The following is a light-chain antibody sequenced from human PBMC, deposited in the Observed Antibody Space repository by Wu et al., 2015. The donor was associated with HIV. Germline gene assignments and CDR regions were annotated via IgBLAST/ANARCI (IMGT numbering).Light chain of an antibody. J-gene: IGKJ4*01. Sequence: DIQITQSPSSLSASVGDRVTITCRASQGISKSLAWYQQKPGKAPKLLLYATSRLESGVPSRFSGSGSVTDYTLTISSLQPEDFELYYCQQYYSTPXTFGGGTKVEIK. V-gene: IGKV1-NL1*01. CDR1: QGISKS. CDR2: ATS. CDR3: QQYYSTPXT.